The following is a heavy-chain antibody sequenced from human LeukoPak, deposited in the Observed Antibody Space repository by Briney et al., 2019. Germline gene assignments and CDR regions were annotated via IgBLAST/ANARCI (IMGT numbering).Heavy chain of an antibody. Sequence: PGGSLRLSCAASGFAFSSYGMHWVRQAPGKGLEWVAFIRSDGTNKYYADSVKGRFTISRDNSKNTLYLQMNSLRAEDTAVYYCASSQSETGDVGYWGQGTLVTVSS. CDR1: GFAFSSYG. V-gene: IGHV3-30*02. CDR2: IRSDGTNK. J-gene: IGHJ4*02. D-gene: IGHD2-21*02. CDR3: ASSQSETGDVGY.